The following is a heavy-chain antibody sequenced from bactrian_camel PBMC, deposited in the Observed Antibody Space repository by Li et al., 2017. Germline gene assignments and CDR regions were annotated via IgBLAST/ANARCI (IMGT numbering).Heavy chain of an antibody. Sequence: DVQLVESGGGLVPPGGSLTLSCAASGFTFSAFAMNWVRQAPGKALEWVACIVSGGGSTYYADSVKGRFTISRDNAKNMVYLQVNSLKIDDTAMYYCANLDGHYWGQGTQVTVS. CDR3: ANLDGHY. CDR1: GFTFSAFA. J-gene: IGHJ4*01. CDR2: IVSGGGST. V-gene: IGHV3S40*01.